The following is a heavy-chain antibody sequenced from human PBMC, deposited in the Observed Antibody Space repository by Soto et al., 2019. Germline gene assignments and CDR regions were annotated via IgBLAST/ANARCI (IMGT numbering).Heavy chain of an antibody. CDR1: GYTFTSYW. Sequence: VESLKISFKSSGYTFTSYWMVLFLQVPGKGLECMGFIYPLDSDTRYTPSFHPSIKGKVNISADRSISTAYLQWSSLKASDTAVYYCERIGDLRYYNGLKFHLWGQGTQVKVS. CDR2: IYPLDSDT. CDR3: ERIGDLRYYNGLKFHL. D-gene: IGHD3-10*01. V-gene: IGHV5-51*01. J-gene: IGHJ4*02.